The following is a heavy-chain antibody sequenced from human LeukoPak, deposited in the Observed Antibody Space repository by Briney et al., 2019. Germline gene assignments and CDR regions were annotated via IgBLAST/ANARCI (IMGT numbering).Heavy chain of an antibody. J-gene: IGHJ4*02. D-gene: IGHD1-7*01. CDR2: INHSGST. Sequence: SETLSLTCAVYGGSFSGYYWSWIRQPPGKGLEWIGEINHSGSTNYNPSLKSRVTISVDTSKNQSSLKLSSVTAADTAVYYCARGPPVNRNYYFDYWGQGTLVTVSS. V-gene: IGHV4-34*01. CDR3: ARGPPVNRNYYFDY. CDR1: GGSFSGYY.